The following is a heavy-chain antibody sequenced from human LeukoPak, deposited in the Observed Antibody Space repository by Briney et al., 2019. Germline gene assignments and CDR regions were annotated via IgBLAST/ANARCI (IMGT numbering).Heavy chain of an antibody. J-gene: IGHJ5*02. CDR2: IIPIFGTA. CDR3: AREAITIFGLVRTQTTKGPHRFDP. Sequence: GASVKVSCKASGGTFSSYAISWVRQAPGQGLEWMGGIIPIFGTANYAQKFQGRVTITADESTSTAYMELSSLTSEDTAVYYCAREAITIFGLVRTQTTKGPHRFDPWGQGTLATVSS. CDR1: GGTFSSYA. V-gene: IGHV1-69*13. D-gene: IGHD3-3*01.